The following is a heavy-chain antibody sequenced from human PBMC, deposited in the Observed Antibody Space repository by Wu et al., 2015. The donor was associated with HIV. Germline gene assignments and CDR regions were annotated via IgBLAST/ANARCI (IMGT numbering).Heavy chain of an antibody. CDR3: ARDHEGWNDY. CDR1: GGTFRRYA. D-gene: IGHD1-1*01. Sequence: QVQLVQSGAEVKKPGSSVKVSCKTSGGTFRRYAISWVRQAPGQGLEWMGWINPNSGGTNYAQKFQGRVTMTRDTSISTAYMELSRLRSDDTAVYYCARDHEGWNDYWGQGTLVTVS. V-gene: IGHV1-2*02. J-gene: IGHJ4*02. CDR2: INPNSGGT.